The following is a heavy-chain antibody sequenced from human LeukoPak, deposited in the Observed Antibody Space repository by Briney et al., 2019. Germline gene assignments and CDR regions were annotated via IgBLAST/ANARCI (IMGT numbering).Heavy chain of an antibody. J-gene: IGHJ6*02. CDR2: IRSDGDSS. Sequence: GGSLTLSCAASGFTFRNYAMKWVRPAPGKGLEWVAFIRSDGDSSYHADSVKGRFTISRDNSKNTLSLQMNSLRADDTGVYYCAKGYGMYVWGQGTTVTVSS. V-gene: IGHV3-23*01. CDR3: AKGYGMYV. CDR1: GFTFRNYA.